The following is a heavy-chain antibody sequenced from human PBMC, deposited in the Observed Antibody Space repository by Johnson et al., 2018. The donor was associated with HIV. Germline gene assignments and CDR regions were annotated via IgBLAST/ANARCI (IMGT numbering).Heavy chain of an antibody. Sequence: VQLVESGGGLVQPGGSLRLSCAASGFTFSTYWMSWVRQAPGKGLEWVANIKEDGSEKYYVDSVKGRFTISRDNAKNSLYLQMNSLRAEDTAVYYCATDIVVVLAVTGTGAAFDIWCQGTMVTVSS. CDR3: ATDIVVVLAVTGTGAAFDI. J-gene: IGHJ3*02. D-gene: IGHD2-15*01. CDR1: GFTFSTYW. CDR2: IKEDGSEK. V-gene: IGHV3-7*01.